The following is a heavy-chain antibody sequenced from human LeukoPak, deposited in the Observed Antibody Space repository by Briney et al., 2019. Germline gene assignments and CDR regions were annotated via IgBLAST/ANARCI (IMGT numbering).Heavy chain of an antibody. D-gene: IGHD2-15*01. J-gene: IGHJ4*02. Sequence: GGSLRLSCAATVLTFSLYTMIWVRQAPGKGLEWVSSISSRSSDIGYADSAKGRFTISRDNAKNSLYLQMNSLRVEDTAVYYYATVCGSGRSGGSCSPDAFDYWGQGTLVTVSS. CDR2: ISSRSSDI. CDR1: VLTFSLYT. V-gene: IGHV3-21*06. CDR3: ATVCGSGRSGGSCSPDAFDY.